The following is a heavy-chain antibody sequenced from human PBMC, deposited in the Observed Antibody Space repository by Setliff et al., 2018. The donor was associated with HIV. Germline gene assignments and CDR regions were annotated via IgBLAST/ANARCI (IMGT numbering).Heavy chain of an antibody. V-gene: IGHV1-69*13. CDR2: IIPLFGVA. Sequence: ASVKVSCKASGDIINRYAISWVRQAPGQGLEWMGGIIPLFGVANYAQMFQGRVTFTADESTRTAYMELSSLRSEDTAVYYCARVPEIQLSGLVTSWGAFDVWGQGTRVTVS. J-gene: IGHJ3*01. CDR1: GDIINRYA. D-gene: IGHD3-3*01. CDR3: ARVPEIQLSGLVTSWGAFDV.